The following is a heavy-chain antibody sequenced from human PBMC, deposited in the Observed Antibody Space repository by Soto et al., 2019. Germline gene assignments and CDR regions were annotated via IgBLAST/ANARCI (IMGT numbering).Heavy chain of an antibody. CDR1: GGSFSGYY. D-gene: IGHD3-3*01. CDR3: ARNGSYYDFWSGYYSGGGMGV. CDR2: INQSGST. Sequence: QVQLQQWGAGLLKPSETLSLTCAVNGGSFSGYYWTWIRQSPGKGLEWVGEINQSGSTKYNPSLKGRVTMSVDTPKNHFSLQLTSVTAADTAVYYCARNGSYYDFWSGYYSGGGMGVRGQGTTVTVSS. J-gene: IGHJ6*02. V-gene: IGHV4-34*01.